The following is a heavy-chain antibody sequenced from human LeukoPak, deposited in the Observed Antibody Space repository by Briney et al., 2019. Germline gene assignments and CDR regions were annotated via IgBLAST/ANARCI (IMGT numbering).Heavy chain of an antibody. J-gene: IGHJ4*02. CDR3: ARDNYGDYQPPPHFDY. V-gene: IGHV1-18*04. Sequence: ASVKVSCKPSGYTFTGYYIQWVRQAPGQGLEWMGWISAYNGNTNYAQKLQGRVTMTTDTSTSTAYMELRSLRSDDTAVYYCARDNYGDYQPPPHFDYWGQGTLVTVSS. CDR2: ISAYNGNT. CDR1: GYTFTGYY. D-gene: IGHD4-17*01.